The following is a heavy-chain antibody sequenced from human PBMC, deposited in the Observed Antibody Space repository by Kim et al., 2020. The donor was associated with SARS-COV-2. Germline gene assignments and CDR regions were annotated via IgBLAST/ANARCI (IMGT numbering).Heavy chain of an antibody. J-gene: IGHJ4*02. V-gene: IGHV3-30*02. Sequence: DSVKGRFTNSRDNSKNTLYLQMNSLRAEDTAVYYCAKSATYYYDDYYFDYWGQGTLVTVSS. CDR3: AKSATYYYDDYYFDY. D-gene: IGHD3-22*01.